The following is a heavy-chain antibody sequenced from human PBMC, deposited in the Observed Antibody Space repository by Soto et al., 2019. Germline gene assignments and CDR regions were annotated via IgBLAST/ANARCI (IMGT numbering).Heavy chain of an antibody. CDR3: AKTEQWLIAYFDY. CDR1: GFTFSTFA. V-gene: IGHV3-23*01. Sequence: EVQLLESGGGLVQSGGSLRLSCEASGFTFSTFAMSWVRQAPGKGPEWVSGISGSGTSTYYADSVKGRFTISRDNSKNTLYLHMNSLRDEDTAVYYCAKTEQWLIAYFDYWGQGTLVTVSS. J-gene: IGHJ4*02. CDR2: ISGSGTST. D-gene: IGHD6-19*01.